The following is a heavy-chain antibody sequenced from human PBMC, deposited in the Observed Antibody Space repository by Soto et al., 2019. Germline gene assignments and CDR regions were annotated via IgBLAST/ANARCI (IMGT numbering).Heavy chain of an antibody. CDR2: IGTAGDT. J-gene: IGHJ2*01. CDR1: GFTFSSYD. Sequence: EVQLVESGGGLVQPGGSLRLSCAASGFTFSSYDMHWVRQATGKGLEWVSAIGTAGDTYYPGSVKGRFTISRENAKISLYLQMNSLRAGDTAVYYCARGGYSYGPWYFDLWGRGTLVTVSS. CDR3: ARGGYSYGPWYFDL. V-gene: IGHV3-13*01. D-gene: IGHD5-18*01.